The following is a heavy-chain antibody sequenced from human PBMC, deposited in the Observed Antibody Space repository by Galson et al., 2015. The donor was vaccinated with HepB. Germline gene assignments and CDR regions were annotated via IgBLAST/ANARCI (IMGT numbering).Heavy chain of an antibody. CDR2: IWYDGSNK. D-gene: IGHD6-6*01. J-gene: IGHJ2*01. Sequence: SLRLSCAASGFTFSSYGMHWVRQAPGKGLEWVAVIWYDGSNKYYADSVKGRFTVSRDNSKNTLNLQMNSLRAEDTAVYYCARDHFSYSSSSGYFDLWGRGTLVTVSS. CDR1: GFTFSSYG. V-gene: IGHV3-33*01. CDR3: ARDHFSYSSSSGYFDL.